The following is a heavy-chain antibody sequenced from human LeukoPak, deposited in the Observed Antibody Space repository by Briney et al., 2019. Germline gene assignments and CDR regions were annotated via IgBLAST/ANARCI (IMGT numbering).Heavy chain of an antibody. J-gene: IGHJ4*02. Sequence: GRSLRLSCAASGFIFEDYAMHWVRQAPGKGLGWVSGISWNSGSIGYADSVKGRFTISRDNAKNSLYLQMNSLRAEDTALYYCAKTRYSGSGSYYLPLDYWGQGTLVTVSS. V-gene: IGHV3-9*01. CDR3: AKTRYSGSGSYYLPLDY. D-gene: IGHD3-10*01. CDR1: GFIFEDYA. CDR2: ISWNSGSI.